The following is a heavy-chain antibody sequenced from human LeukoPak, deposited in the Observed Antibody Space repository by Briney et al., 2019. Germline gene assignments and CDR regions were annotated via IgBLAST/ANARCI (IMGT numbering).Heavy chain of an antibody. CDR1: GYSFTSYW. J-gene: IGHJ4*02. CDR2: IDPSDSYT. V-gene: IGHV5-10-1*01. Sequence: GESLKISCKGSGYSFTSYWISWMRQMPGKGLEWMGTIDPSDSYTNYSPSFQGHVTISADKSISTAYLQWSSLKASDTAMYYCARQYGDYAFDYWGQGNLVTVSS. D-gene: IGHD4-17*01. CDR3: ARQYGDYAFDY.